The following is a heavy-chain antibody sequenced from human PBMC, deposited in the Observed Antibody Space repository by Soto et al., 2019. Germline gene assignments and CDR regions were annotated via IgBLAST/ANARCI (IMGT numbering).Heavy chain of an antibody. V-gene: IGHV1-8*01. D-gene: IGHD3-10*01. Sequence: QVQLVQSGAEVKKPGASVKVSCKASGYTFTTYEINWVRQVPGQGLEWMGWMSASSGNTGYVDQFRGRVTMTSNTSITTAYLELSSLRSEDTAVYYCARVGGQLFGDHGMDVWGQGTMVTVSS. CDR1: GYTFTTYE. J-gene: IGHJ6*02. CDR2: MSASSGNT. CDR3: ARVGGQLFGDHGMDV.